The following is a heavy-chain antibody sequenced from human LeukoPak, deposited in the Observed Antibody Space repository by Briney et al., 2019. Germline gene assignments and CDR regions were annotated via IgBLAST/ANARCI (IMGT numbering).Heavy chain of an antibody. CDR2: TDTSGNYI. D-gene: IGHD3-22*01. V-gene: IGHV3-21*06. CDR1: GFTFSNYG. J-gene: IGHJ4*02. Sequence: GGSMRLSCEASGFTFSNYGMNWVRQAPGKGLEWVSFTDTSGNYIYYGDSVKGRFTISRDNARNLLFLQMNSLRAEDTALYYCAGDAYDSNGYVDYWGQGTLVTVSS. CDR3: AGDAYDSNGYVDY.